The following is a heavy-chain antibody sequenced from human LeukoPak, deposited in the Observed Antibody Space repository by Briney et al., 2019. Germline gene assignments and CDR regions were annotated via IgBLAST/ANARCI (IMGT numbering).Heavy chain of an antibody. Sequence: PGGSLRLSCAASGFTFSSYSMNWVRQAPGKGLEWVSSVSSTSSLLYYADSVKGRFTISRDNTKNSLYLQVSSLRAEDTAVYYCARDTSSYYYHAMDPWGQGTTVTVSS. J-gene: IGHJ6*02. CDR1: GFTFSSYS. CDR2: VSSTSSLL. V-gene: IGHV3-21*01. CDR3: ARDTSSYYYHAMDP.